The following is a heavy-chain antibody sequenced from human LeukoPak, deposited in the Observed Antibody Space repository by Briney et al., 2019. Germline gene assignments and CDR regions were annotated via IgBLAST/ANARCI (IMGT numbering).Heavy chain of an antibody. CDR3: ASRGGWFDP. CDR2: INHSGST. Sequence: SETLSLTCAVYGGSFSGYYWSWIRQPPGKGLERIGEINHSGSTNYNPSLKSRVTISVDTSKNQFSLKLSSVTAADTAVYYCASRGGWFDPWGQGTLVTVSS. J-gene: IGHJ5*02. V-gene: IGHV4-34*01. CDR1: GGSFSGYY. D-gene: IGHD3-10*01.